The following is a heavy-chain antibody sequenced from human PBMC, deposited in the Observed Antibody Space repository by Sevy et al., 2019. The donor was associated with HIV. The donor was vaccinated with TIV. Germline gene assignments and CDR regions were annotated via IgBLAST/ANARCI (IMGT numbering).Heavy chain of an antibody. V-gene: IGHV5-51*01. CDR2: IYPDDSDT. J-gene: IGHJ4*02. CDR3: ARPRGYYYDSNDYYPDAFDY. CDR1: GYSFTSYW. Sequence: GESLKISCKGSGYSFTSYWIGWVRQMPGKGLEWMGIIYPDDSDTRYSPSFQGQVTISADKSISTAYLQWSSLKASDTAMYYCARPRGYYYDSNDYYPDAFDYWGQGTLVTVSS. D-gene: IGHD3-22*01.